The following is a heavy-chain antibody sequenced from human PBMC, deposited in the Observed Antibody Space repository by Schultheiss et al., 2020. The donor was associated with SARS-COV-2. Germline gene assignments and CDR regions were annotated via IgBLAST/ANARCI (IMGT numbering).Heavy chain of an antibody. D-gene: IGHD5-18*01. CDR3: AKDALASAMVPFDY. CDR1: GGSISSYY. V-gene: IGHV4-59*12. Sequence: SETLSLTCTVSGGSISSYYWSWIRQPPGKGLEWIGYIYYSGSTNYNPSLKSRVTISVDTSKNQFSLKLSSVTAADTAVYYCAKDALASAMVPFDYWGQGTLVTVSS. J-gene: IGHJ4*02. CDR2: IYYSGST.